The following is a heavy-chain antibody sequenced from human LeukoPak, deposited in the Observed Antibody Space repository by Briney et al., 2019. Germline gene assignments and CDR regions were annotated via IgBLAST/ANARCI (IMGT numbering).Heavy chain of an antibody. V-gene: IGHV3-23*01. Sequence: GGSLRLSCAASGFTFSSYAMSWVRHAPGKGLEWVSAISGSGGSTYYADSVKGRFTISRDNSKNTLYLQMNSLRAEDTAVYYCAKVTSGWYSGGFDYWGQGTLVTVSS. CDR1: GFTFSSYA. CDR3: AKVTSGWYSGGFDY. J-gene: IGHJ4*02. CDR2: ISGSGGST. D-gene: IGHD6-19*01.